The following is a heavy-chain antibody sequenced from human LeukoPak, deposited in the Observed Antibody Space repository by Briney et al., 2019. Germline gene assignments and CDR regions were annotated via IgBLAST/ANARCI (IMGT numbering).Heavy chain of an antibody. CDR1: GYTFTSYA. D-gene: IGHD3-3*01. CDR2: INAGNGNT. V-gene: IGHV1-3*01. J-gene: IGHJ3*02. Sequence: ASVKVSCKASGYTFTSYAMHWVRQAPGQRLEWMGWINAGNGNTKYSQKFQGRVTITRDTSASTAYMELRSLRSDDTAVYYCARDLFRITIFGVAPSDAFDIWGQGTMVTVSS. CDR3: ARDLFRITIFGVAPSDAFDI.